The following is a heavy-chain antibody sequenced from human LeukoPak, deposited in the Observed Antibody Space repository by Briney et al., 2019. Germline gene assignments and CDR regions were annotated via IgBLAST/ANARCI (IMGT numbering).Heavy chain of an antibody. Sequence: PSETLSLTCTVSGGSISSAYWSWLRQPAGKGLEWIGRFRSSGNTNYNPSFRSRVTMSVDTSKNQLSLKLSSVTAADTALYYCARDGPDPYLRFDLWGRGNLVTVSS. V-gene: IGHV4-4*07. CDR1: GGSISSAY. CDR3: ARDGPDPYLRFDL. CDR2: FRSSGNT. J-gene: IGHJ2*01. D-gene: IGHD2-21*01.